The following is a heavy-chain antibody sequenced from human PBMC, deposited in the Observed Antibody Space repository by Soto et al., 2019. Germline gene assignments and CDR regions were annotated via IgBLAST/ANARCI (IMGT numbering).Heavy chain of an antibody. D-gene: IGHD4-17*01. J-gene: IGHJ6*03. CDR1: GDSVSSNTYY. V-gene: IGHV4-39*01. Sequence: QLQLQESGPGLVKPSETLSLTCTVSGDSVSSNTYYWGWIRQPPGKGLEWISSFYFSGGPYYNPSLKTRVTISLATSKNQFSLRLSSVTAAYTGVYYCARQNSSVTYGYFYYTDVWGKGTTVTAYS. CDR2: FYFSGGP. CDR3: ARQNSSVTYGYFYYTDV.